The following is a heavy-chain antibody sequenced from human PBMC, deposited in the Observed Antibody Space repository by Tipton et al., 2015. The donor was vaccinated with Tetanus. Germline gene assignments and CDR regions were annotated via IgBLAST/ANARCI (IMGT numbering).Heavy chain of an antibody. CDR2: IFYRGST. CDR3: AKHGDTSRNYYFDY. CDR1: GGSISSIS. V-gene: IGHV4-39*01. J-gene: IGHJ4*02. Sequence: TLSLTCTVSGGSISSISWIRQPPGKGLEWIGNIFYRGSTSYNPSLKSRVPLSVDTSRNQFPLKLTSVTAADTAIYYCAKHGDTSRNYYFDYWGQGALVTVSS. D-gene: IGHD6-13*01.